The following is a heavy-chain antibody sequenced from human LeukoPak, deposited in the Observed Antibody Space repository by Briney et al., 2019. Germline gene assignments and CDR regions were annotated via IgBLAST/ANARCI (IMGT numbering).Heavy chain of an antibody. CDR1: GGSISRYY. J-gene: IGHJ5*02. Sequence: PSETLSLTCTVSGGSISRYYWSWIRQPPGKGLEWIGYIYYSGSTNYNPSLKSRVTISVDTSKNRFSLKLSSVTAADTAVYYCARVVAVAGTPWFDPWGQGTLVTVSS. CDR3: ARVVAVAGTPWFDP. V-gene: IGHV4-59*01. D-gene: IGHD6-19*01. CDR2: IYYSGST.